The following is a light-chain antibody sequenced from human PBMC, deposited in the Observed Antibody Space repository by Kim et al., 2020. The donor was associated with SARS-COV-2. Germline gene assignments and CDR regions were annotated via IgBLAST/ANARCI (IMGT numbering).Light chain of an antibody. J-gene: IGLJ2*01. CDR1: KLGDKY. Sequence: SYELTQPPSVSVSPGQTASITCSGDKLGDKYACWYQQKPGQSPVLVIYQDSKRPSGIPERFSGSNSGNTATLTISGTQAMDEADDYCQAWDSSTVVCGGG. CDR3: QAWDSSTVV. V-gene: IGLV3-1*01. CDR2: QDS.